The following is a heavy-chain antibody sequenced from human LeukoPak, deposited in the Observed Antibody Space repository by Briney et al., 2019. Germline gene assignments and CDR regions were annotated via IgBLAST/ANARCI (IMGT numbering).Heavy chain of an antibody. D-gene: IGHD3-10*01. V-gene: IGHV4-39*01. Sequence: SETLSLTCTVSGGSISSSSYYWGWIRQPPGKGLEWIGSIYYSGSTYYNPSLKSRVTISVDTSKNQFSLKLSSVTAADTAVYYCARPTSGWKYYMDVWGKGTTVTISS. J-gene: IGHJ6*03. CDR1: GGSISSSSYY. CDR3: ARPTSGWKYYMDV. CDR2: IYYSGST.